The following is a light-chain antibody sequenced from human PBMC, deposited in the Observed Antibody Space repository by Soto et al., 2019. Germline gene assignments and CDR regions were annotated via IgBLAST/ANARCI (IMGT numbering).Light chain of an antibody. V-gene: IGKV1-9*01. CDR3: QQLFDSPIT. J-gene: IGKJ5*01. CDR1: QVISTS. Sequence: IQLTHSPSSLSASVGDRVTITCRASQVISTSLAWYQVKPGKAPKLLIYAASTLESGVPSRFSATVSGTEFSLTITSLQPEDFATYYCQQLFDSPITFGQGTRLEIK. CDR2: AAS.